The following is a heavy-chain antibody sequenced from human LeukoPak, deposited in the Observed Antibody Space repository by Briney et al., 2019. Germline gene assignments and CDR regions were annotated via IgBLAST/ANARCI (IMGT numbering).Heavy chain of an antibody. CDR1: GGSISSYY. Sequence: SETLSLTCTVSGGSISSYYWSWIRQPPGKGLEWIGYIYTSGSTNYNPSLKSRVTISVDTSKNQFSLKLSSVTAADTAVYYCARHKRTPFYYYHYMDVWGKGTTVTVSS. CDR2: IYTSGST. CDR3: ARHKRTPFYYYHYMDV. V-gene: IGHV4-4*09. J-gene: IGHJ6*03.